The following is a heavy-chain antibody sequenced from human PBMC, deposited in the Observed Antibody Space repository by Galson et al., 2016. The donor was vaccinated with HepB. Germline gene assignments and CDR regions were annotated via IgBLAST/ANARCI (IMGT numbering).Heavy chain of an antibody. D-gene: IGHD3-16*01. Sequence: SETLSLTCTVSGDFMINNYWAWIRQPPGKGLEWLGYIYSGGTTGYNPSLDSRVTISIETSKNQFSLKLNSMTAADAAVYYCVKEGGSNWFDPWGQGTLVTVSA. CDR3: VKEGGSNWFDP. CDR2: IYSGGTT. J-gene: IGHJ5*02. V-gene: IGHV4-59*01. CDR1: GDFMINNY.